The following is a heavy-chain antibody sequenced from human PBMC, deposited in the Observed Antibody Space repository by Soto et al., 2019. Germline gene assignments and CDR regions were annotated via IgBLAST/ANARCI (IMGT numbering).Heavy chain of an antibody. CDR3: ARGVVVVVAATDY. CDR1: GFTFSSYS. Sequence: GGSLRLSCAASGFTFSSYSMNWVRQAPGKGLEWVSSISSSSSYIYYADSVKGRFTISRDNAKNSLYLQMNSLRAEDTAVYYCARGVVVVVAATDYWGQGTLVTVSS. J-gene: IGHJ4*02. D-gene: IGHD2-15*01. CDR2: ISSSSSYI. V-gene: IGHV3-21*01.